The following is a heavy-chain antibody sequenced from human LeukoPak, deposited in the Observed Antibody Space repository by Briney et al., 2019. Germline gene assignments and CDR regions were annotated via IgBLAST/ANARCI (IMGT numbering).Heavy chain of an antibody. CDR2: IKQDGSEK. D-gene: IGHD6-13*01. V-gene: IGHV3-7*01. J-gene: IGHJ5*02. Sequence: GGSLRLSCAASGFTFSSYWMSWVRQAPGKGLEWVANIKQDGSEKYYVDSVKGRFTISRDNAKNSLYLQMNSLRAEDTAVYYCARGSSSWYDWGLSNWFDPWGQGTLVTVSS. CDR1: GFTFSSYW. CDR3: ARGSSSWYDWGLSNWFDP.